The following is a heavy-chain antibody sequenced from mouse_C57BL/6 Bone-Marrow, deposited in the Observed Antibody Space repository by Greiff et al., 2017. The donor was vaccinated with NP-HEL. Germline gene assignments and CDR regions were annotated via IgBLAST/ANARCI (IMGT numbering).Heavy chain of an antibody. CDR2: ISSGGSYT. CDR3: ARHEGFAY. Sequence: DVQLVESGGDLVKPGGSLKLSCAASGFTFSSYGMSWVRQTPDKRLEWVATISSGGSYTYYPDSVKGRFTISRDNAKNTQYLQMSSLKSEDTAMYYCARHEGFAYWGQGTLVTVSA. J-gene: IGHJ3*01. CDR1: GFTFSSYG. V-gene: IGHV5-6*01.